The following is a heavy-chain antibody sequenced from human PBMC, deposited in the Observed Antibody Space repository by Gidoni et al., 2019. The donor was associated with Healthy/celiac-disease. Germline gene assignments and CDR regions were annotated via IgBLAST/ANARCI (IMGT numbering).Heavy chain of an antibody. CDR1: GGSISSGGSC. Sequence: QVQLQESGPGLVKPSQTLSLTCTVSGGSISSGGSCWSWISQHPGKGRGLIGYISSLGSTYYYPSLTSRVTISGHPSKNQFSLKLSSLTAADPAVYYCARTILVVPAAIDPPFYYGMDVCGQGTTVTFSS. J-gene: IGHJ6*02. CDR3: ARTILVVPAAIDPPFYYGMDV. D-gene: IGHD2-2*01. V-gene: IGHV4-31*03. CDR2: ISSLGST.